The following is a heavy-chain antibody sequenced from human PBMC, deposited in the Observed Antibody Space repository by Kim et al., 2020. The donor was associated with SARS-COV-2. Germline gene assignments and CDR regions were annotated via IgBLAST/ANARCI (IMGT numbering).Heavy chain of an antibody. J-gene: IGHJ4*02. Sequence: SVKVSCKASGGTFSSYAISWVRQAPGQGLEWMGGIIPILGTANYAQKFQGRVTITADESTSTAYMELSSLRSEDTAVYYCAREEDTAMDNDYWGQGALVIVVS. CDR3: AREEDTAMDNDY. V-gene: IGHV1-69*13. CDR2: IIPILGTA. CDR1: GGTFSSYA. D-gene: IGHD5-18*01.